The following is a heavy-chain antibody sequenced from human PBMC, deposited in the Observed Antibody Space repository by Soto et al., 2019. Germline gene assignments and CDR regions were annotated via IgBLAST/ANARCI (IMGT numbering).Heavy chain of an antibody. CDR3: AIPTGYSGYDDAFDI. CDR2: ISGSGGST. V-gene: IGHV3-23*01. D-gene: IGHD5-12*01. Sequence: GGSLRLSCAASGFTFSSYAMSWVRQAPGKGLEWVSAISGSGGSTYYADSVKGRCTINRDNSQNMLYLQTNSLRAEDTAEYYCAIPTGYSGYDDAFDIWGQGTMVTVSS. J-gene: IGHJ3*02. CDR1: GFTFSSYA.